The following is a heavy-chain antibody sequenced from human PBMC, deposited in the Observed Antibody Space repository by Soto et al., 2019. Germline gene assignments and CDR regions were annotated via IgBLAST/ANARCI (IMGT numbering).Heavy chain of an antibody. CDR3: ASSGGSSWYWEAFDI. V-gene: IGHV3-53*01. Sequence: HPGGSLRLSCAASGFTVSSNYMSWVRQAPGKGLEWVSVIYSGGSTYYADSVKGRFTISRDNSKNTLYLQMNSLRAEDTAVYYCASSGGSSWYWEAFDIWGQGTMVTVSS. D-gene: IGHD6-13*01. CDR1: GFTVSSNY. J-gene: IGHJ3*02. CDR2: IYSGGST.